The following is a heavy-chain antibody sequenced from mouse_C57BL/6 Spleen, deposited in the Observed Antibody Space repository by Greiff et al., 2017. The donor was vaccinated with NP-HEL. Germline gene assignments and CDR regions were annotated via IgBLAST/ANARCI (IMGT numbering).Heavy chain of an antibody. Sequence: EVKLEESGGGLVQPGGSMKLSCVASGFTFSNYWMNWVRQSPEKGLEWVAQIRLKSDNYATHYAESVKGRFTISRDDSKSSVYLQMNNLRAEDTGIYYCTPLLPFDWYFDAWGTGTTVTVSS. J-gene: IGHJ1*03. CDR2: IRLKSDNYAT. CDR3: TPLLPFDWYFDA. V-gene: IGHV6-3*01. CDR1: GFTFSNYW.